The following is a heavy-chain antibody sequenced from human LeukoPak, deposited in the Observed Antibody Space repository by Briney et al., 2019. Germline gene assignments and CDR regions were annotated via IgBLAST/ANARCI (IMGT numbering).Heavy chain of an antibody. Sequence: GGSLRLSCAVSGFTFSSYWMTWVRQAPGKGLEWVANIKQDGSEKYYVDSVKGRFSISRDNAKNSLYLQMNSVRAEDTAVYYCAELGITMIGGVWGKGTTATISS. CDR2: IKQDGSEK. V-gene: IGHV3-7*01. CDR1: GFTFSSYW. J-gene: IGHJ6*04. D-gene: IGHD3-10*02. CDR3: AELGITMIGGV.